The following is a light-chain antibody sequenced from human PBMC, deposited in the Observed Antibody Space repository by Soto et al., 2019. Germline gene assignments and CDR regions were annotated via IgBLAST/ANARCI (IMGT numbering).Light chain of an antibody. CDR1: QNISHF. CDR2: GTS. V-gene: IGKV1-39*01. Sequence: DIQMTQSPLSLSASVGESVTITCRASQNISHFLNWYQQKPGKPPRLLIFGTSNLQSGVPSRFRGSRSETDFSLTISGLKPEDFSTSICQQSYRSPLNFGPGTRVA. J-gene: IGKJ3*01. CDR3: QQSYRSPLN.